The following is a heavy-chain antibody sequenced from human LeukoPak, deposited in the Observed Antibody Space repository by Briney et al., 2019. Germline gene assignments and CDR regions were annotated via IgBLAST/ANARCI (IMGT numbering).Heavy chain of an antibody. D-gene: IGHD1-26*01. J-gene: IGHJ4*02. V-gene: IGHV4-39*07. CDR2: IYHSGST. Sequence: SETLSLTCTVSGGSISSSSYYWGWIRQPPGKGLGWIGSIYHSGSTYYNPSLKSRVTISVDRSKNQFSLKLSSVTAADTAVYYCARVRVSGVGATPGNYFDYWGQGTLVTVSS. CDR1: GGSISSSSYY. CDR3: ARVRVSGVGATPGNYFDY.